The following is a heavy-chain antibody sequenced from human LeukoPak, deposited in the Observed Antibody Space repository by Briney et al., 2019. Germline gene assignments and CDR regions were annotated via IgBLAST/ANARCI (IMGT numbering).Heavy chain of an antibody. J-gene: IGHJ4*02. CDR1: GYTFTIYY. V-gene: IGHV1-46*01. D-gene: IGHD4-11*01. CDR2: INPSGGST. CDR3: ARGFNSRLQGTD. Sequence: APVTVSFKASGYTFTIYYMHWVRQAPGQGGEWMGIINPSGGSTSYAQTFQGTLTMTSDMSTSTVYMELSSLRSEDTAVYYCARGFNSRLQGTDWGQGTLVTVSS.